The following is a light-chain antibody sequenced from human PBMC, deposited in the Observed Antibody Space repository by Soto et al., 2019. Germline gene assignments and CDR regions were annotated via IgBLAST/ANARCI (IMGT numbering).Light chain of an antibody. CDR3: QQASGFPLT. CDR2: TAS. V-gene: IGKV1-12*01. Sequence: DILVTQSPSSVSASVGDRVTITCRASQGINSWLAWYQQKPGLAPRLLIYTASNLQSGVPSRFSGSGSGTDFILTISSLQPEDVATYYCQQASGFPLTFGGGTKV. J-gene: IGKJ4*01. CDR1: QGINSW.